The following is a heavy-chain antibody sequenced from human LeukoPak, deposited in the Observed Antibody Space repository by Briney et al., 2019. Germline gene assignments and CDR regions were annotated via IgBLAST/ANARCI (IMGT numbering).Heavy chain of an antibody. J-gene: IGHJ4*02. D-gene: IGHD3-16*02. CDR3: ARTYYDYVWGSYRPLDY. Sequence: GGSLRLSCAASGFTFSSYWMHWVRQAPGKGLVWVSRINSDGSSTSYADSVKGRFTISRDNAKNSLYLQMNSLRAEDTAVYYCARTYYDYVWGSYRPLDYWGQGTLVTVSS. CDR1: GFTFSSYW. CDR2: INSDGSST. V-gene: IGHV3-74*01.